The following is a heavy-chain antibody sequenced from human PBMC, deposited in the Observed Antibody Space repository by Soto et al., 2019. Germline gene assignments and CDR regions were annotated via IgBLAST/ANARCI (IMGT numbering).Heavy chain of an antibody. CDR1: GYPVTAYY. J-gene: IGHJ3*02. CDR3: AGGGGVGVAGSAAFDM. Sequence: QLHLVQSGAVVKKPGASVTVSCSASGYPVTAYYMHWVRQAPGRGLEWMGGINPATGAAKYTQTFQGGVTMPGDTSRGTVFMERGGRTSGDTAVFYWAGGGGVGVAGSAAFDMWGQGTLVTVSS. D-gene: IGHD3-3*01. V-gene: IGHV1-2*02. CDR2: INPATGAA.